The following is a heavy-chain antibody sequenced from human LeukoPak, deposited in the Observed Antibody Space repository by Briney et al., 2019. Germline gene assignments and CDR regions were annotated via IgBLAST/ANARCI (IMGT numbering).Heavy chain of an antibody. D-gene: IGHD4-17*01. V-gene: IGHV3-23*01. J-gene: IGHJ4*02. CDR2: ISGSGGST. CDR3: AKLTGYDYGDYAPFDY. CDR1: GFTFSSYA. Sequence: GGSLRLSCAASGFTFSSYAMSWVRQAPGKGLEWVSAISGSGGSTYYADSVEGRFTISRDNSKNALYLQMNSLRAEDTAVYYCAKLTGYDYGDYAPFDYWGQGTLVTVSS.